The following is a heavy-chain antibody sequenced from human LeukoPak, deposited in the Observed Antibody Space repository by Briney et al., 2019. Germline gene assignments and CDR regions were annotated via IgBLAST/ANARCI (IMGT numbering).Heavy chain of an antibody. Sequence: SETLSLTCTVSGGSISSSSYYWGWIRQPPGKGLEWFGSVYYSGTTSYNPSLKSRVTISVDTSKNQFSLKLSSVTAADTAVYYGARHQYYYDSSGYYPDYWGQGTLVTVSS. V-gene: IGHV4-39*01. CDR2: VYYSGTT. CDR3: ARHQYYYDSSGYYPDY. CDR1: GGSISSSSYY. D-gene: IGHD3-22*01. J-gene: IGHJ4*02.